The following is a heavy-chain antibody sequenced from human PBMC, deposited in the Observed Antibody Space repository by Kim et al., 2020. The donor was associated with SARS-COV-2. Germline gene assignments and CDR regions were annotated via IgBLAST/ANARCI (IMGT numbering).Heavy chain of an antibody. Sequence: DSVKGRFTISRDNSKNTLYLQMNSLGAEDTAVYYCAKSPLYYYDSSGYYLWGQGTLVTVSS. CDR3: AKSPLYYYDSSGYYL. D-gene: IGHD3-22*01. J-gene: IGHJ4*02. V-gene: IGHV3-23*01.